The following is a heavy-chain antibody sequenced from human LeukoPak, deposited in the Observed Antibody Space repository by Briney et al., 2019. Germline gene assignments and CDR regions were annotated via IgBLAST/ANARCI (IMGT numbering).Heavy chain of an antibody. CDR3: ARDQGSWAWSSWYIDPDYYYGMDV. V-gene: IGHV3-11*01. Sequence: PGGSLRLSCAASGFTFGDYYMSWIRQAPGKGLEWVSYISSSGSTIYYADSVKGRFTISRDNAKNSLYLQMNSLRAEDTAVYYCARDQGSWAWSSWYIDPDYYYGMDVWGQGTTVTVSS. CDR1: GFTFGDYY. J-gene: IGHJ6*02. CDR2: ISSSGSTI. D-gene: IGHD6-13*01.